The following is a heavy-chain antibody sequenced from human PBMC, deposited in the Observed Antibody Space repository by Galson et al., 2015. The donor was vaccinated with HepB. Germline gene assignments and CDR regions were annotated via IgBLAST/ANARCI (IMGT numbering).Heavy chain of an antibody. D-gene: IGHD5-24*01. V-gene: IGHV3-23*01. CDR2: ISRSGGST. Sequence: SLRLSCAASGFTFSSYAMSWVRQAPGKGLEWVSAISRSGGSTYYADSVKGRFTITRDNSKNTLYLQMNSLRAEDTAVYSCAKAFSRGDGYSPFDYWGQGTLVTVSS. J-gene: IGHJ4*02. CDR1: GFTFSSYA. CDR3: AKAFSRGDGYSPFDY.